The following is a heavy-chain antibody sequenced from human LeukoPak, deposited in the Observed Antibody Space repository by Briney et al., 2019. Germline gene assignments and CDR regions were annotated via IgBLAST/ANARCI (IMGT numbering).Heavy chain of an antibody. CDR1: GFTFSSYW. CDR2: INSDGSST. D-gene: IGHD3-9*01. J-gene: IGHJ4*02. CDR3: ARVRSRFDWLSGDFDY. V-gene: IGHV3-74*01. Sequence: GGSLRLSCAASGFTFSSYWMHWVRQAPGKGLVWVSRINSDGSSTSYADSVKGRFTISRDNAKNTLYLRMNSLRAEDTAVYYCARVRSRFDWLSGDFDYWGQGTLVTVSS.